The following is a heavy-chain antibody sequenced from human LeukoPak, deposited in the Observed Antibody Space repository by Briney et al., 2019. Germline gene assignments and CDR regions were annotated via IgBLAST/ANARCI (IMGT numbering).Heavy chain of an antibody. J-gene: IGHJ5*02. Sequence: GASVKASCKASGGTFSSYAISWVRQAPGQGLEWMGGIIPIFGTANYAQKFQGRVTITADESTSTAYMELSSLRSEDTAVYYCARIHLDWFDPWGQGTLVTVSS. V-gene: IGHV1-69*13. CDR2: IIPIFGTA. CDR3: ARIHLDWFDP. CDR1: GGTFSSYA. D-gene: IGHD5-18*01.